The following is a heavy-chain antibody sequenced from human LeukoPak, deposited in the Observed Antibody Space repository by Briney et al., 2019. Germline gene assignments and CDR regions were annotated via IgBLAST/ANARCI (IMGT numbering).Heavy chain of an antibody. CDR1: GFTFSNAW. CDR3: ITDDVRHSGYDPETFDY. J-gene: IGHJ4*02. V-gene: IGHV3-15*01. Sequence: GGSLRLSCAASGFTFSNAWMSWVRQAPGKGLEWVGRIKSKTDGGTTEYAAPVKGRFTISRDDSENTLYLQMNSLKTEDTALYYCITDDVRHSGYDPETFDYWGQGTLVTVSS. D-gene: IGHD5-12*01. CDR2: IKSKTDGGTT.